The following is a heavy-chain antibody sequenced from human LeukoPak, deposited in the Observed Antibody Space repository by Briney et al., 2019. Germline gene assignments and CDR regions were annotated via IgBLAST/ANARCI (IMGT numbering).Heavy chain of an antibody. Sequence: GASVKVSRKASGGTFSSYAISWVRQAPGQGLEWMGGIIPIFGTANYAQKFQGKVTITADESTSTAYMELSSLRSEDTAVYYCAGGYCSSTSCYQFYGYFQHWGQGTLVTASS. V-gene: IGHV1-69*13. CDR2: IIPIFGTA. CDR3: AGGYCSSTSCYQFYGYFQH. J-gene: IGHJ1*01. D-gene: IGHD2-2*01. CDR1: GGTFSSYA.